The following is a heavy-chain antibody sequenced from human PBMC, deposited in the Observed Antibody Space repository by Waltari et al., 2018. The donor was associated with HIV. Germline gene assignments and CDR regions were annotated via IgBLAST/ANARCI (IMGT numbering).Heavy chain of an antibody. CDR1: GYTFSSHY. CDR3: ARASISPRWFGSPGDY. Sequence: QVQVVQSGAEVKKPGASVKVSCKASGYTFSSHYMHWVRQAPGQGLEWMGIINPSGGSTSYAQKFQGRVTMTRETSTSTVYMELSSLRSEDTAVYYCARASISPRWFGSPGDYWGQGTLVTVSS. J-gene: IGHJ4*02. CDR2: INPSGGST. D-gene: IGHD3-10*01. V-gene: IGHV1-46*01.